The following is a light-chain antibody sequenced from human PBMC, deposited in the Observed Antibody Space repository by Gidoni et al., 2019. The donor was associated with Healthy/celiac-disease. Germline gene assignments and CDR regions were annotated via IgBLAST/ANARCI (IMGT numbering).Light chain of an antibody. CDR3: NSRDSSGNHLVV. CDR2: GKN. V-gene: IGLV3-19*01. Sequence: SSELTQDSAVSVALGQTVRITCQGDSLRSYDASWYQQKPGQAPVLVIYGKNNRPSGIPDRFSGSSSGNTASLTITGAQAEDEADYYCNSRDSSGNHLVVFGGGTKLTVL. CDR1: SLRSYD. J-gene: IGLJ2*01.